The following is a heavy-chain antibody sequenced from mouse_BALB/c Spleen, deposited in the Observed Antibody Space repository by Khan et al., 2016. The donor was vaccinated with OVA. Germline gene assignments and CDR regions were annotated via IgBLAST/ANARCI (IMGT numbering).Heavy chain of an antibody. J-gene: IGHJ2*01. Sequence: VQLKESGPGLVKPSQSLSLSCTVTGYSITSCYVWNLIRHLPGNQLWLVVYITYSGLTTYTPSLKSRITITRDTSNNPFFLQLTSLTTEDTATYSSARGKYYGYDFDYWGQGTTLTVSS. V-gene: IGHV3-2*02. CDR2: ITYSGLT. CDR3: ARGKYYGYDFDY. D-gene: IGHD1-2*01. CDR1: GYSITSCYV.